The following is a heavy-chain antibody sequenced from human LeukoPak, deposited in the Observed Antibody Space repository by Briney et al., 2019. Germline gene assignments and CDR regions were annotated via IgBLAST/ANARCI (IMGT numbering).Heavy chain of an antibody. D-gene: IGHD6-19*01. CDR2: TYYRSKWYN. Sequence: SQTLSLTCAICGDSVSNNSAAWNWIRQSPSRGLEWLGRTYYRSKWYNDYAVSVKSRITINPDTSKNQFSLQVNSVTPEDTAIYYCARAPTPIIAVAGSFDYWGQGTLVTVSS. V-gene: IGHV6-1*01. CDR1: GDSVSNNSAA. CDR3: ARAPTPIIAVAGSFDY. J-gene: IGHJ4*02.